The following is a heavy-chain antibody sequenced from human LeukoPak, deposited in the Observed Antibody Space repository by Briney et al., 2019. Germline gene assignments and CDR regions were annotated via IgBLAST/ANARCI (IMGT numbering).Heavy chain of an antibody. CDR1: GTISISNYY. CDR3: ARSPTGNYYYYYMDV. D-gene: IGHD3-10*01. Sequence: SETLSLTCTGGTISISNYYWGWIRQPPGKGLEWIGSIYHSGSTYYNPSLKSRVTISVDRSKIHFSLNLTSVTAADTAVYYCARSPTGNYYYYYMDVWGKGTTVTVSS. J-gene: IGHJ6*03. CDR2: IYHSGST. V-gene: IGHV4-39*07.